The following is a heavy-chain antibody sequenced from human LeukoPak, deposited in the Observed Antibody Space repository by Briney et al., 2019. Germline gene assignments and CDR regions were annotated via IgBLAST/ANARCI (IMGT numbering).Heavy chain of an antibody. D-gene: IGHD6-13*01. CDR2: IYHSGST. Sequence: SETLSLTCAVSGGSISSSNWWSWVRQPPGKGLEWIGEIYHSGSTNYNPSLKSRVTISVDKSKNQFSLKLSSVTAADTAVHYCARENFGIAAAGTGFDYWGQGTLVTVSS. J-gene: IGHJ4*02. CDR1: GGSISSSNW. CDR3: ARENFGIAAAGTGFDY. V-gene: IGHV4-4*02.